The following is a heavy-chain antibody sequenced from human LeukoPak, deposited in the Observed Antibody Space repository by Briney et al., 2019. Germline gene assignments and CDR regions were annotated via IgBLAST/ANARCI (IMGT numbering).Heavy chain of an antibody. CDR1: GFTFSSYA. D-gene: IGHD2-15*01. V-gene: IGHV3-23*01. CDR3: AKGYCSGGSCSYLNWFDP. J-gene: IGHJ5*02. CDR2: ISGSGGST. Sequence: GGSLRLSCAASGFTFSSYAMSWVRQAPGKGLEWVSAISGSGGSTYYADSVKGRFTISRDNSKNTLYLQMNSLRAEDTAVYYCAKGYCSGGSCSYLNWFDPWGQGTLVTVSS.